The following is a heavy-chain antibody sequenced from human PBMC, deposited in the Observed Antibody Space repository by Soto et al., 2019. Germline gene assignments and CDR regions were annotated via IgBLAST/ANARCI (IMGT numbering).Heavy chain of an antibody. J-gene: IGHJ5*02. CDR3: ARSWMQLGGNWFDP. V-gene: IGHV1-8*01. CDR2: MNPNSGNT. Sequence: QVQLVQSGAEVKKPGASVKVSCKASGYTFTSYDINWVRQATGQGLEWMGWMNPNSGNTGYAQKFQGRVTMTRNTSISTAYMELSSLRSEDTAVYYCARSWMQLGGNWFDPWGQGTLVTVSS. CDR1: GYTFTSYD. D-gene: IGHD5-18*01.